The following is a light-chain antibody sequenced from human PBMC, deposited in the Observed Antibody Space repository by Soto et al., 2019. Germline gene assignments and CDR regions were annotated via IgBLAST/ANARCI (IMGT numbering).Light chain of an antibody. J-gene: IGLJ3*02. CDR3: CSYAGSSTSV. Sequence: QSVLTQPASVSGSPGQSITISCTGTSSDVGSYNLVSWYQQHPGKAPKLMIYEVSKRPSGVSNRFSGSKSGNTASLTISGRQAEVEADYYCCSYAGSSTSVFGGGTKLTVL. V-gene: IGLV2-23*02. CDR1: SSDVGSYNL. CDR2: EVS.